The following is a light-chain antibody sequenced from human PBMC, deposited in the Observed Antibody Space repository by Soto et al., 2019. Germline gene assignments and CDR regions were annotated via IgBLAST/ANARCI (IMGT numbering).Light chain of an antibody. Sequence: EIVMTQSPATLSVSTGERATLSCMASQSVSSNLAWCQQRPGQAPRLLIYGASTRAAGIPDRFSGSGSGTDFTLTITRLEPEDSAVYFCQQYTGPPTTFGQGTRLEIK. V-gene: IGKV3D-15*01. CDR2: GAS. CDR3: QQYTGPPTT. CDR1: QSVSSN. J-gene: IGKJ5*01.